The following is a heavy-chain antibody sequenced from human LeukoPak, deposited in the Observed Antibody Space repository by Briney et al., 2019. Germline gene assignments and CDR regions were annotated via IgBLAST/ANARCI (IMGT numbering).Heavy chain of an antibody. CDR3: ARDRDAAVGGFDY. D-gene: IGHD6-13*01. CDR2: ISSSSSYI. Sequence: SGGSLRLSCAASGFTFSSYSMNWVRQAPGKGLEWVASISSSSSYIYYADSVKGRFTISRDNAKNSLYLQMNSLRAEDTAVYYCARDRDAAVGGFDYWGQGTLVTVSS. V-gene: IGHV3-21*01. J-gene: IGHJ4*02. CDR1: GFTFSSYS.